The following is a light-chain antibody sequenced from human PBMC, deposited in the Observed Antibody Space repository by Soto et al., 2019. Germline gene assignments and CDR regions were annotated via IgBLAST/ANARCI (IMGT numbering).Light chain of an antibody. CDR1: QGISSW. J-gene: IGKJ4*01. CDR3: QNYNSAPLT. V-gene: IGKV1-12*01. Sequence: DIQMTQSPSSVSASVGDKVTITCRASQGISSWLALYQQKPGKAPNLLIYAASSLQSGVPSRFSGSGYGTEFTLTISSLQPEDVATYDCQNYNSAPLTFGGGTKVDIK. CDR2: AAS.